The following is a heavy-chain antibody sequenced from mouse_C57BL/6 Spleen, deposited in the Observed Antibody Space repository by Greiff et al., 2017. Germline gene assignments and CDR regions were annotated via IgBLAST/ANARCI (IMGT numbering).Heavy chain of an antibody. V-gene: IGHV2-5*01. D-gene: IGHD2-4*01. J-gene: IGHJ4*01. CDR3: AIYYDNAMDY. Sequence: QVQLQQSGPGLVQPSQSLSITCTVSGFSLTSYGVHWVRQSPGKGLEWLGVIWRGGSTDYNAAVMSRLSITKDNSKSQVFFKMNSLQADDTAIYYCAIYYDNAMDYWGQGTSVTVSS. CDR2: IWRGGST. CDR1: GFSLTSYG.